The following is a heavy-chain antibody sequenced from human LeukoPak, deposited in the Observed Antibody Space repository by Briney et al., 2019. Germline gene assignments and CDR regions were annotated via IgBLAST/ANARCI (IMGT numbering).Heavy chain of an antibody. CDR3: AKGYCSGGSCWNDAFDI. D-gene: IGHD2-15*01. Sequence: PGGSLRLSCAASGFTFSSYGMHWVRQAPGKGLEWVAVIWYDGSNKYYADSVKGRFTISRDNSKNTLYLQMNSLRAEDTAVYYCAKGYCSGGSCWNDAFDIWGQGTMVTVSS. V-gene: IGHV3-30*02. J-gene: IGHJ3*02. CDR1: GFTFSSYG. CDR2: IWYDGSNK.